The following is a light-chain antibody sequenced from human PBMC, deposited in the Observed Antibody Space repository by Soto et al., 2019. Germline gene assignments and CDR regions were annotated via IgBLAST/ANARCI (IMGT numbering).Light chain of an antibody. V-gene: IGKV3-11*01. CDR3: HQRRQWPLT. Sequence: EIVLTQSPATLSLSPGERATLSCRASQSVSSYLAWYQQKPSQAPRLLIYDASNRATGIPARFSGSGSGTDFTLTISSLESEDFAVYYCHQRRQWPLTFGGGTKVDI. J-gene: IGKJ4*01. CDR1: QSVSSY. CDR2: DAS.